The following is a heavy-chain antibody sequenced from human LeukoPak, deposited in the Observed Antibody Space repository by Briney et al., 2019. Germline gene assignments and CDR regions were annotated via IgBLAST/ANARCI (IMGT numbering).Heavy chain of an antibody. CDR3: ARDQRSESYYPWGWFDP. Sequence: PGGSLKLSCAASGFAVSTNYLRWVRQAPGQGLEWVSVINSDGSTYYTDSVKGRFTISRDNSKNTLYLQMNSLRPEDTSVYYCARDQRSESYYPWGWFDPWGQGTLVTVSS. V-gene: IGHV3-66*02. CDR1: GFAVSTNY. D-gene: IGHD1-26*01. CDR2: INSDGST. J-gene: IGHJ5*02.